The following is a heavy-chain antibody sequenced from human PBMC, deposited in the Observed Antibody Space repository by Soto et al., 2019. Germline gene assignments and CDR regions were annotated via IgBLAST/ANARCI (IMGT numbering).Heavy chain of an antibody. CDR3: ARDLSWGSNWYYYMDV. CDR1: GFILSDCA. CDR2: ISSSSSVI. D-gene: IGHD7-27*01. Sequence: GGSLRLACATSGFILSDCAMNWVRQAPGKGLEWVSYISSSSSVIDYADSVKGRFTVSRDNARNSLYLQMNSLRAEDTAVYYCARDLSWGSNWYYYMDVWGKGTTVTVSS. J-gene: IGHJ6*03. V-gene: IGHV3-48*01.